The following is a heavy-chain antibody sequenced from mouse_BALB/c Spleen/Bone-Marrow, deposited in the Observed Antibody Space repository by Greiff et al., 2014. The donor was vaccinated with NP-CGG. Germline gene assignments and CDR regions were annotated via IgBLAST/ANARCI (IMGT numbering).Heavy chain of an antibody. CDR1: GFIFSDYY. J-gene: IGHJ4*01. CDR2: ISDGGSYT. CDR3: ARSGEKYGAMDY. D-gene: IGHD1-1*02. V-gene: IGHV5-4*02. Sequence: EVKLVESGGGLVKPGGSLKLSCTASGFIFSDYYMYWVHQTPEKRLEWVAAISDGGSYTYYPDSVKGRFTISRDNAKNNLYLQMSSLKSEDTAMYYCARSGEKYGAMDYWGQGTSVTVSS.